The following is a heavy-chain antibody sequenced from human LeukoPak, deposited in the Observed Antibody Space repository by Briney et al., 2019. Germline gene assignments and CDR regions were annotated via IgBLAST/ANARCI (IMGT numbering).Heavy chain of an antibody. CDR3: ARVPLHDASGHYYSH. J-gene: IGHJ1*01. CDR1: GYTFTNYG. V-gene: IGHV1-3*04. Sequence: ASVKVSCKTSGYTFTNYGMHWVRQAPRQSLEWMGWINTGNGNTKSSQKFQDRVTLSRDTSASTAYMELNSLSSEDTAVYYCARVPLHDASGHYYSHWGQGTLVTVSS. CDR2: INTGNGNT. D-gene: IGHD3-22*01.